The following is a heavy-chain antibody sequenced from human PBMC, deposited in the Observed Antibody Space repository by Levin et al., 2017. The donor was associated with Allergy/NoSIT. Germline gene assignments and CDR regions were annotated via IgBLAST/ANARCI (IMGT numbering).Heavy chain of an antibody. CDR3: ARDVYDSSGYYSYYFDY. CDR1: GFTFSSYA. D-gene: IGHD3-22*01. V-gene: IGHV3-30*04. J-gene: IGHJ4*02. Sequence: GGSLRLSCAASGFTFSSYAMHWVRQAPGKGLEWVAVISYDGSNKYYADSVKGRFTISRDNSKNTLYLQMNSLRAEDTAVYYCARDVYDSSGYYSYYFDYWGQGTLVTVSS. CDR2: ISYDGSNK.